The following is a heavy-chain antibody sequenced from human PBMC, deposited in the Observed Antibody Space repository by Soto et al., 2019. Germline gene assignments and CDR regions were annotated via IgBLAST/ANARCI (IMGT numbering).Heavy chain of an antibody. CDR2: ISSDGHHQ. CDR1: GFSFNDYA. Sequence: QVQLVESGGGEVQPGGSLRVSCATSGFSFNDYAMYWVRQAPGQGLEWVAIISSDGHHQFYLDNLRGRFTVSRDNSKNSLYLHMNSLRAEDPAVYYCSRGTYYPQSSGLHADYWGPGTVVTVSS. V-gene: IGHV3-30*03. D-gene: IGHD3-22*01. CDR3: SRGTYYPQSSGLHADY. J-gene: IGHJ4*02.